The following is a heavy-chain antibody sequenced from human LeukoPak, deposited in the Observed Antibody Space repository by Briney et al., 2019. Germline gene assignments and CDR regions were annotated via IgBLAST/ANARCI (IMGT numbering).Heavy chain of an antibody. CDR1: GFTFSSYS. CDR3: ARRGVATTSFDY. CDR2: ISSSSSYI. J-gene: IGHJ4*02. V-gene: IGHV3-21*01. D-gene: IGHD5-12*01. Sequence: GGSLRLSCAASGFTFSSYSMNWVRQAPGKGLEWVSSISSSSSYIYYADSVKGRFTISRDNAKNSLYLQMNSLRAEDTAVCYCARRGVATTSFDYWGQGTLVTVSS.